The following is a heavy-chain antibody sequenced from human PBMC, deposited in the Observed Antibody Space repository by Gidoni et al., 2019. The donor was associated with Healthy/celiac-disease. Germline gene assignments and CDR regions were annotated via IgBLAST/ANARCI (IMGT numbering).Heavy chain of an antibody. CDR3: ARGGLRWPTRGAFDI. Sequence: QVQLQQWGAGLLKPSETLSLTCAVYGGSFSGYYWSWIRQPPGKGLEWIGEINHSGSTNYNPSLKSRVTISVDTSKNQFSLKLSSVTAADTAVYYCARGGLRWPTRGAFDIWGQGTMVTVSS. J-gene: IGHJ3*02. CDR2: INHSGST. CDR1: GGSFSGYY. V-gene: IGHV4-34*01. D-gene: IGHD4-17*01.